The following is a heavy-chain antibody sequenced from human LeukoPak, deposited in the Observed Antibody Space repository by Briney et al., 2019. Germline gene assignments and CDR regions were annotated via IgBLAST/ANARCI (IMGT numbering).Heavy chain of an antibody. J-gene: IGHJ5*02. Sequence: GGSLRLSCAASGFTFSSYAMSWVRQAPGKGLEWVSAISGSGGSTYYADSVKGRFTISRDNSKNTLYLQMNSLRAEDTAVYYCARESAIFGVVISRNWFDPWGQGTLVTVSS. CDR1: GFTFSSYA. CDR3: ARESAIFGVVISRNWFDP. D-gene: IGHD3-3*01. CDR2: ISGSGGST. V-gene: IGHV3-23*01.